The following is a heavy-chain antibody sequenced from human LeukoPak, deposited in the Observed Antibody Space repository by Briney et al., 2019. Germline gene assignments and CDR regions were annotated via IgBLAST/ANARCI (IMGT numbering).Heavy chain of an antibody. CDR2: IYYSGST. Sequence: SETLSLTCTVSGGSISSSSYYWGWIRQPPGKGLEWIGSIYYSGSTYHNPSLKSRVTISVDTSKNQFSLKLSSVTAADTAVYYCARPLGLAAFDIWGQGTMVTVSS. CDR3: ARPLGLAAFDI. CDR1: GGSISSSSYY. J-gene: IGHJ3*02. V-gene: IGHV4-39*01.